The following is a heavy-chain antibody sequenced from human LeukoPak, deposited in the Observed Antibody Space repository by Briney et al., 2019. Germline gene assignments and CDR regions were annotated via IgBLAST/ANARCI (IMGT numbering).Heavy chain of an antibody. CDR2: IYYSGST. Sequence: SETLSLTCTVSGGSISSGGYYWSWIRQHPGKGLEWIGYIYYSGSTYYNPSLKSRVTISVDTSKNQFSLKLTSVTAADTAVYYCARGAIFGVRKYYYYMDVWGKGTTVTVSS. J-gene: IGHJ6*03. V-gene: IGHV4-31*03. CDR3: ARGAIFGVRKYYYYMDV. CDR1: GGSISSGGYY. D-gene: IGHD3-3*01.